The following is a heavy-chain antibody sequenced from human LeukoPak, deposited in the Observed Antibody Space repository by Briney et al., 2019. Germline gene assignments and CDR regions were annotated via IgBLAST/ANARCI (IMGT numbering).Heavy chain of an antibody. V-gene: IGHV3-23*01. CDR3: AKDLALAGTGGGFDV. D-gene: IGHD6-19*01. Sequence: GGSLRLSCAASGFTFTTYAINWVRQAPGKGLEWVTGISGDGDKAFYADSVKGRFTISRDNSKNTVPLQMTSLRAEDTALYYCAKDLALAGTGGGFDVWGQGTGVAVSS. CDR2: ISGDGDKA. CDR1: GFTFTTYA. J-gene: IGHJ3*01.